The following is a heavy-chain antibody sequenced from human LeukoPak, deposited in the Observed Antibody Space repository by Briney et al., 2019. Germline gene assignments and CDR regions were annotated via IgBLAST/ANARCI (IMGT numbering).Heavy chain of an antibody. CDR1: GGSFSGYY. D-gene: IGHD4-17*01. V-gene: IGHV4-34*01. CDR3: ARAGVTTVTPYYFDY. Sequence: PSETLSLTCAVYGGSFSGYYWSWIRQPPGKGLEWIGEINHSGSTNYNPSLKSRVTISVDTSKNQFSLKLGSVTAADTAVYYCARAGVTTVTPYYFDYWGQGTLVTVSS. J-gene: IGHJ4*02. CDR2: INHSGST.